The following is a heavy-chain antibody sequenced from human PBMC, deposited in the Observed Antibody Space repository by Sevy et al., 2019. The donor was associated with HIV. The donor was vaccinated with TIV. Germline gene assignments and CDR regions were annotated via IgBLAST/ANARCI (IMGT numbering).Heavy chain of an antibody. CDR1: GFTINSYA. CDR3: VRAIAKDGSF. CDR2: INQDGVVA. D-gene: IGHD6-13*01. J-gene: IGHJ4*01. V-gene: IGHV3-7*01. Sequence: GGSLRLSCAVSGFTINSYAVNWVRQAPGKGLGWVANINQDGVVAYYLDSVRGRFTISRDNGRNLVFLQMNSLRVDDTALYFCVRAIAKDGSFWGHGTLVTVSS.